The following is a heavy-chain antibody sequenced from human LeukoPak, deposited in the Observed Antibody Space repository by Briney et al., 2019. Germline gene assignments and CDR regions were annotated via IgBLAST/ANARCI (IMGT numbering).Heavy chain of an antibody. J-gene: IGHJ4*02. CDR3: AKDNYGDPG. CDR1: GFTFSSYA. V-gene: IGHV3-30*04. D-gene: IGHD4-17*01. CDR2: ISYDGSNK. Sequence: GRSLRLSCAASGFTFSSYAMHWVGQAPGKGLEWVTVISYDGSNKYYADSVKGRFTISRDNSKNTVYMQMNSLRGEDTAVYYCAKDNYGDPGWGQGTLVIVSS.